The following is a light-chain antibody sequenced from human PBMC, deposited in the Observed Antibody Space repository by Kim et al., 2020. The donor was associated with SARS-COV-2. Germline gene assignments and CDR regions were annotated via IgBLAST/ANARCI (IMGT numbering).Light chain of an antibody. Sequence: YELTQPPSVSVSPGQTASITCSGDKLGDKYACWYQQKPGQSPVLVIYQDSKRPSGIPERFSGSNSGNTATLTISGTQAMDEADYYCQAWDSSTVVFGGGTKVTVL. J-gene: IGLJ2*01. CDR3: QAWDSSTVV. CDR2: QDS. CDR1: KLGDKY. V-gene: IGLV3-1*01.